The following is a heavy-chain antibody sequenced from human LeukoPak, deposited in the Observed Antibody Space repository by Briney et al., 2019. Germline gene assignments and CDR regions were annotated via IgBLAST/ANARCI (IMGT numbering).Heavy chain of an antibody. CDR3: ARDGEYGSGSYYNPVNWFDP. J-gene: IGHJ5*02. CDR2: IYYSGTT. V-gene: IGHV4-59*12. D-gene: IGHD3-10*01. CDR1: GGSISSYY. Sequence: SETLSLTCTVSGGSISSYYWSWIRQPPGKGLEWIGYIYYSGTTYYNPSLKSRVTISVDTSKNQFSLKLKSVTAADTAVYYCARDGEYGSGSYYNPVNWFDPWGQGTLVTVSS.